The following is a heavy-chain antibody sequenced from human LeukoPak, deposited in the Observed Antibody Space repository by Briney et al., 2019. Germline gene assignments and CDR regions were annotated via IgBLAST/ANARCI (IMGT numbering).Heavy chain of an antibody. CDR1: GGSINNYY. J-gene: IGHJ4*02. CDR3: ARGSPTPDY. V-gene: IGHV4-59*01. Sequence: PSETLSLTCNVSGGSINNYYWSWIRQPPGKGLEWIGYIYYSGTTNYNPSLKSRVTLSVDTSKNQFSLRLTSVTAADTAVYFCARGSPTPDYWGQGTLVTVSS. D-gene: IGHD1-26*01. CDR2: IYYSGTT.